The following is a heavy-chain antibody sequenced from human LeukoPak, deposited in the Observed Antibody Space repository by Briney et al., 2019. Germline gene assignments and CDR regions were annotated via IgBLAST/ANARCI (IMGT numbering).Heavy chain of an antibody. D-gene: IGHD1-7*01. CDR2: IYSGGST. CDR3: ARGQVYNWNYEGYFDY. V-gene: IGHV3-53*01. CDR1: GFAVSSNY. J-gene: IGHJ4*02. Sequence: GGSLRLSCAASGFAVSSNYMSWVRQAPGKGLEWVSVIYSGGSTYYADSVKGRFTISRDNSKNTLYLQMNSLRAEDTAVYYCARGQVYNWNYEGYFDYWGQGTLVTVSS.